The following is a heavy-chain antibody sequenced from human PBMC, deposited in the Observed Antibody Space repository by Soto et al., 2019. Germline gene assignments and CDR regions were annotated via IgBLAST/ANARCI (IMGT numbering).Heavy chain of an antibody. CDR1: GFTFSSYA. D-gene: IGHD3-22*01. V-gene: IGHV3-30*18. J-gene: IGHJ4*02. CDR2: ISNDGTHK. CDR3: AKDLYYYDSSLDDY. Sequence: QVHLAESGGGVVQPGRSLRLSCAGSGFTFSSYAMHWVRQAPGKGLEWVAVISNDGTHKYYAESLKGRFIISRDNSKNTLYLQINSLRAKDAAVFFCAKDLYYYDSSLDDYWGQGPLVTVSS.